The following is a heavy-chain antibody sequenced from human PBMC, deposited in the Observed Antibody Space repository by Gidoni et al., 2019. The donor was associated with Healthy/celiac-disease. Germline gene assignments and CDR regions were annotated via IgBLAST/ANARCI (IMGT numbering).Heavy chain of an antibody. J-gene: IGHJ4*02. Sequence: QLQLVQSGAEVKKPGSSVKLSCTASGGTFSSYASSWVRQAPGRGLEWMGGILPILGTANDAQKCQGRVTITADKSTSTAYMELSSLRSEDTAVYYCARENGYSSLLFDYWGQGTLVTVSS. V-gene: IGHV1-69*06. CDR1: GGTFSSYA. CDR3: ARENGYSSLLFDY. D-gene: IGHD6-13*01. CDR2: ILPILGTA.